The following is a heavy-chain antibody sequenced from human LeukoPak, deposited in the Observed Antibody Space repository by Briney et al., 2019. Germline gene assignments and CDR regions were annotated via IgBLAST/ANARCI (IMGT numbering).Heavy chain of an antibody. D-gene: IGHD6-6*01. V-gene: IGHV4-34*01. CDR3: ARGYSSSSLYFEY. J-gene: IGHJ4*02. CDR1: GGSFSGYY. Sequence: SETLSLTCAVYGGSFSGYYWSWIRQPPGKGLEWIGEINHSGSTNYNPSLKSRVTISVDTSKNQFSLNLTSVTAADTAVYYCARGYSSSSLYFEYWGQGTLVTVSS. CDR2: INHSGST.